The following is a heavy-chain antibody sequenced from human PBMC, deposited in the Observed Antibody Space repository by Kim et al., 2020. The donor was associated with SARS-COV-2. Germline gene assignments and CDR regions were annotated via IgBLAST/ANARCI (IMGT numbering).Heavy chain of an antibody. CDR3: ARELFGTDIVVVPAAILTRVPRPFYY. D-gene: IGHD2-2*02. J-gene: IGHJ4*02. CDR2: INPNSGGT. Sequence: ASVKVSCKASGYTFTGYYMHWVRQAPGQGLEWMGWINPNSGGTNYAQKFQGRVTMTRDTSISTAYMELSRLRSDDTAVYYCARELFGTDIVVVPAAILTRVPRPFYYWGQGTLVTVSS. V-gene: IGHV1-2*02. CDR1: GYTFTGYY.